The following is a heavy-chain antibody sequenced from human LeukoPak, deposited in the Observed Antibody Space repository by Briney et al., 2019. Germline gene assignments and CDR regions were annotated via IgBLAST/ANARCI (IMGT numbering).Heavy chain of an antibody. J-gene: IGHJ4*02. V-gene: IGHV5-51*01. CDR3: ARQRTYYYGSGSYSIFDY. CDR2: IYPGDSDT. D-gene: IGHD3-10*01. CDR1: GYSFTSYW. Sequence: GESLKISCKGSGYSFTSYWIGWVRQMPGKGLEWMGIIYPGDSDTRYSPSFQGQVTISADKSISTAYLQWSSLKASDTAMYYCARQRTYYYGSGSYSIFDYWGQGTLVTVSS.